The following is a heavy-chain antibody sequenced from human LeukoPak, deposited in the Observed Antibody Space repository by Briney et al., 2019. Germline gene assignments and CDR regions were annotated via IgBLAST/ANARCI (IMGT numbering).Heavy chain of an antibody. CDR3: AETRASGYSYGLFDF. Sequence: GGSLRLSCAASGFTFSTYAMSWVRQAPGKGLEWVSVISGSDGSTYYADSVKGRLTISRDNSKNTLYLQMNSLRAEDTAVYYCAETRASGYSYGLFDFWGQGTLVTVSS. J-gene: IGHJ4*02. V-gene: IGHV3-23*01. CDR2: ISGSDGST. D-gene: IGHD5-18*01. CDR1: GFTFSTYA.